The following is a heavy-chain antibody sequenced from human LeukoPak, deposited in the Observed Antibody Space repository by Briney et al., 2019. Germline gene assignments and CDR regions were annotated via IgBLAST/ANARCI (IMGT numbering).Heavy chain of an antibody. D-gene: IGHD2-2*01. J-gene: IGHJ4*02. V-gene: IGHV3-23*01. CDR2: INGSGGSI. CDR3: AHGAMYQLDY. Sequence: GGSLRLSCAASGFTFSTYAMSWVRQAPGKGLEWVSDINGSGGSIYYADSVKGRFTISRDNSKNTLYLQMNSLRAEDTAVYYCAHGAMYQLDYWGQGTLVTVSS. CDR1: GFTFSTYA.